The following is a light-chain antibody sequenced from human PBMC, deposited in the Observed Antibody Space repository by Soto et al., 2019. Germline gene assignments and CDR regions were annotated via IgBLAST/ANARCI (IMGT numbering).Light chain of an antibody. Sequence: QSALTQPASVSGSPGQSITISCTGTSSDVGGYNYVSWYQQHPGKAPKLIIYEVSNRPSGVSHRFYGSKSGNTASLTISGLQAEDEADYYCNSYTKQSPGVFGTGTKVTVL. J-gene: IGLJ1*01. CDR2: EVS. V-gene: IGLV2-14*01. CDR1: SSDVGGYNY. CDR3: NSYTKQSPGV.